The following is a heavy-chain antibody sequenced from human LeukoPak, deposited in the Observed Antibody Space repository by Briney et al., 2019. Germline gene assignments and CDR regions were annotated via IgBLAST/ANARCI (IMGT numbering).Heavy chain of an antibody. Sequence: GGSLRLSCAASGFTFSSYAMHWVRQAPGKGLEWVAVISYDGSNKYYADSVKGRFTISRDNSKNTLYLQMNSLRAEDTAVYYCAKVRPLYYYGSGSYFDYWGQGTLVTVSS. CDR2: ISYDGSNK. J-gene: IGHJ4*02. CDR3: AKVRPLYYYGSGSYFDY. V-gene: IGHV3-30-3*01. D-gene: IGHD3-10*01. CDR1: GFTFSSYA.